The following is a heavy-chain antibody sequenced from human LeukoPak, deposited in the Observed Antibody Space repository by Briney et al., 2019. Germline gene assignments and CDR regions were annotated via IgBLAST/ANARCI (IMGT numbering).Heavy chain of an antibody. CDR2: MNPNSGNT. Sequence: GASVKVSCKASGYTFTSYDINWVRQATGQGLEWMGWMNPNSGNTGYAQKFQGRVTMTRNTSISTAYMELRSLRSDDTAVYYCARIPQLAYYYDSSESFDYWGQGTLVTVSS. CDR1: GYTFTSYD. J-gene: IGHJ4*02. CDR3: ARIPQLAYYYDSSESFDY. V-gene: IGHV1-8*01. D-gene: IGHD3-22*01.